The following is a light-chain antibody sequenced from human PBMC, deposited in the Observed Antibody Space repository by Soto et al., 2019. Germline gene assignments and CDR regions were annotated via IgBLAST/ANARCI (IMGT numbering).Light chain of an antibody. Sequence: ATQMTQSPSSLSASVGDRVTITCRASQGIRNDLGWYQKKPGKAPKLLIYAASILQTGVPSRFSGSGSGTDYTLTISSLQPDDSAIYYCLQDYYYPLTFGGGTKVEIK. CDR1: QGIRND. V-gene: IGKV1-6*01. CDR2: AAS. CDR3: LQDYYYPLT. J-gene: IGKJ4*01.